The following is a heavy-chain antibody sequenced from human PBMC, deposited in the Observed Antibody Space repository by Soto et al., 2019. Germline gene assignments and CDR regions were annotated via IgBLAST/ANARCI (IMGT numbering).Heavy chain of an antibody. V-gene: IGHV4-59*08. J-gene: IGHJ4*02. Sequence: QVQLQESGPGLVKPSETLSLTCTVSGGSISSYYWSWIRQPPGKGLELIGYIYYSGSTNYNPSLNSRVTISVDTSKNQFSLKLSSVTAADTAVYYCASLGYCSSTSCYPDYWGQGTLVTVSS. CDR1: GGSISSYY. CDR2: IYYSGST. CDR3: ASLGYCSSTSCYPDY. D-gene: IGHD2-2*01.